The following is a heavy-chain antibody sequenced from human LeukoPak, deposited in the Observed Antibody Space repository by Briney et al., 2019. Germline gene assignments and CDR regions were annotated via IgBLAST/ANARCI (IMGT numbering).Heavy chain of an antibody. D-gene: IGHD1-26*01. CDR3: ARRNSGSYDDFDY. V-gene: IGHV5-51*01. Sequence: PGASLKTSCKGSGYSFTNYWIGWVRPMPGKGVEWMGIIYPGDSDTNYSPSFQGQVTISAVKPISTAYLQWRSLKDSRTAMYDCARRNSGSYDDFDYWGEGTLVTVS. CDR2: IYPGDSDT. CDR1: GYSFTNYW. J-gene: IGHJ4*02.